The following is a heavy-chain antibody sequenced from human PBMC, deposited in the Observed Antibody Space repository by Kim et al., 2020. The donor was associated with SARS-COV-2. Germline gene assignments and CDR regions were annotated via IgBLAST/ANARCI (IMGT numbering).Heavy chain of an antibody. CDR1: GFNFNNAW. D-gene: IGHD3-10*01. CDR3: TTDFHLALWPKGGTFDV. Sequence: GGSLRLSCEASGFNFNNAWMTWVRRAPGKGLEWVGRIKSRNEDETRDYAASLGDRFIISRSDTKNTLYLQIDSLKTEDTAVYYCTTDFHLALWPKGGTFDVWGQGTMVTVSS. CDR2: IKSRNEDETR. J-gene: IGHJ3*01. V-gene: IGHV3-15*01.